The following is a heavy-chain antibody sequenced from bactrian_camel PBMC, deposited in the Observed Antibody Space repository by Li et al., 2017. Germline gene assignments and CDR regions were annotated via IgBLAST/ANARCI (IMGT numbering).Heavy chain of an antibody. CDR1: VASFYC. Sequence: GSLRLSCAASVASFYCMGWYRQTPGKEREAVAAIDDVGSISYSNFAKGRFTISRDNAKSTVYLQMTSLRPEDAAVYSCVRAEGHYYSDYSRFGYWGQGTQVTVS. D-gene: IGHD4*01. J-gene: IGHJ6*01. V-gene: IGHV3S53*01. CDR2: IDDVGSI. CDR3: VRAEGHYYSDYSRFGY.